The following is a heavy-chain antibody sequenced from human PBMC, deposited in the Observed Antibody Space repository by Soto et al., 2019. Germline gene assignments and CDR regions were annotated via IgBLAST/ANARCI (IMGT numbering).Heavy chain of an antibody. CDR3: TTVGSGWSYYRYGMDL. CDR1: GFTFSNYA. CDR2: MSFDGNNK. V-gene: IGHV3-30-3*01. D-gene: IGHD6-19*01. Sequence: PGGSMRLSCAVSGFTFSNYAMHWVRQAPGKGLEWVTLMSFDGNNKYYADSVKGRFTISKDDSQNRLYLQMNSLSSEDTAVYFCTTVGSGWSYYRYGMDLWGQGTTGTVSS. J-gene: IGHJ6*02.